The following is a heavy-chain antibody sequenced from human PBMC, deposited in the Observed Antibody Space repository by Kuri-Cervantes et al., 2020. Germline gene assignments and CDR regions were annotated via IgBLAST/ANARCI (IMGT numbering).Heavy chain of an antibody. CDR3: ARPYDILTGVRMDV. V-gene: IGHV3-53*01. J-gene: IGHJ6*02. D-gene: IGHD3-9*01. CDR1: GFTVSSNY. Sequence: GESLKISCADSGFTVSSNYMSWVRQAPGKGLEWVSVIYSGGSTYYADSVKGRFTISRDNSKNTLYLQMNSLRAEDTAVYYCARPYDILTGVRMDVWGQGTTVTVSS. CDR2: IYSGGST.